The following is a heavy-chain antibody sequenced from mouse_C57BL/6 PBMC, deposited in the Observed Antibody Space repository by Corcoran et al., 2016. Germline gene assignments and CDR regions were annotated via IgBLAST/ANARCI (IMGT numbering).Heavy chain of an antibody. J-gene: IGHJ2*01. CDR3: EVIVTTPYYFDY. CDR1: GCTFTSYW. V-gene: IGHV1-55*01. Sequence: QVQLQQPGAELVKPGASVKMSCKASGCTFTSYWLTWVKQSPGQGLEWIGDIYPGSGSTNYNEKFKSKDTLTVDTSSSTAYMQLSSLTSEDSAVYYCEVIVTTPYYFDYWGQGTTLTVSS. D-gene: IGHD2-5*01. CDR2: IYPGSGST.